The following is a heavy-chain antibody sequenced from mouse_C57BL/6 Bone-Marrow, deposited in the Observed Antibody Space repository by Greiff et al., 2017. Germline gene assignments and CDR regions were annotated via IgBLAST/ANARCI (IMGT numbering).Heavy chain of an antibody. V-gene: IGHV1-81*01. CDR3: ARDYYGSSYGDFDY. Sequence: QVQLQQSGAELARPGASVKLSCKASGYTFTSYGISWVKQRTGQGLEWIGEIYPRSGNTYYNEKFKGKATLTADKSSSTAYMALRSLTSEDSAVYFCARDYYGSSYGDFDYWGQGTTLTVSS. CDR1: GYTFTSYG. J-gene: IGHJ2*01. CDR2: IYPRSGNT. D-gene: IGHD1-1*01.